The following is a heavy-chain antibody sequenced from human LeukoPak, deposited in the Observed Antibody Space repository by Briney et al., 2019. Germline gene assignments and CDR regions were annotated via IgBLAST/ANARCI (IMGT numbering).Heavy chain of an antibody. CDR1: GFTFNSYW. CDR2: ISGSGSTI. D-gene: IGHD2-2*01. CDR3: AREEGNIVVVPAAIDY. Sequence: PGGSLRLSCAASGFTFNSYWMGWVRQAPGKGLEWVSYISGSGSTIYYADSVKGRFTISRDNAKNSLYLQMNSLRAEDTAVYYCAREEGNIVVVPAAIDYWGQGTLVTVSS. J-gene: IGHJ4*02. V-gene: IGHV3-48*03.